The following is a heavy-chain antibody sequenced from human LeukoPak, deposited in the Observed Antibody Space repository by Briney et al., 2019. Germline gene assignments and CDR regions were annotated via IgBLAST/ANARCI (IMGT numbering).Heavy chain of an antibody. V-gene: IGHV3-48*01. CDR2: ISSSSSTI. Sequence: GGSLRLSCAASGFTFSSYGMHWVRQAPGKGLEGVSYISSSSSTIYYADSVKGRFTISRGNAKNSLYLQMNSLRAEDTAVYYCAGAMYGSGSFYYYGMDVWGQGTTVTVSS. CDR1: GFTFSSYG. J-gene: IGHJ6*02. D-gene: IGHD3-10*01. CDR3: AGAMYGSGSFYYYGMDV.